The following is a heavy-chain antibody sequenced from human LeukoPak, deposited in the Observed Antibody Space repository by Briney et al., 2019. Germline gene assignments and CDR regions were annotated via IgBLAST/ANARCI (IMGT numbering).Heavy chain of an antibody. CDR3: AKGRGWEASYYYYYMDV. J-gene: IGHJ6*03. CDR1: GFTFSSYA. CDR2: ISGSGGST. D-gene: IGHD1-26*01. Sequence: GSLRLSCAASGFTFSSYAMSWVRQAPGKGLEWVSAISGSGGSTNYADSVRGRFTISRDNSKNTLYLQMNSLRAEDTAVYYCAKGRGWEASYYYYYMDVWGKGTTVTISS. V-gene: IGHV3-23*01.